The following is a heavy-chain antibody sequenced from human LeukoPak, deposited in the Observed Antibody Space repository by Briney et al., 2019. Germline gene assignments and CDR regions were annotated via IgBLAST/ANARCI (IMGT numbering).Heavy chain of an antibody. D-gene: IGHD3-3*01. CDR3: ARDLVTIFVGFDY. CDR1: GYTFTGYY. J-gene: IGHJ4*02. V-gene: IGHV1-2*02. Sequence: GASVKVSCKASGYTFTGYYMHWVRQAPGQGLEWMGWINPNSGGTNYAQKFQGRVTMTRDTSISTASMELSRLTSDDTAVYYCARDLVTIFVGFDYWGQGTLVTVSS. CDR2: INPNSGGT.